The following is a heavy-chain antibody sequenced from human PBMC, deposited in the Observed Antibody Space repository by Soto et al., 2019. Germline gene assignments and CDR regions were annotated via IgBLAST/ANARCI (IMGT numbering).Heavy chain of an antibody. CDR3: AHKVTADLNARVFDY. CDR1: GFSVTTHGVG. Sequence: QITLKESGPTLVQPTQPLTLTCSLSGFSVTTHGVGVGWIRQPPGKALEWLAVVYWDDDNRYRPSLKSRVTFTRDISKDQVVFTMANMDPADTATYYCAHKVTADLNARVFDYWGQGTPVTVSS. J-gene: IGHJ4*02. V-gene: IGHV2-5*02. CDR2: VYWDDDN.